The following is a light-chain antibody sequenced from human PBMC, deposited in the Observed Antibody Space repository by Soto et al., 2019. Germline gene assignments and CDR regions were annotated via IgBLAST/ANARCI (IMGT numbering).Light chain of an antibody. V-gene: IGKV1-27*01. CDR2: AAS. CDR3: QRYDSAPYT. Sequence: DIQMTQAPSSLSTSVGDRVTITCRASQAISNYLAWYQRKPGNVPKLLIYAASTLQSGVPSRFSGSGSGTDFTLTISSLQPEDVATYYCQRYDSAPYTFGQGTNLEIK. CDR1: QAISNY. J-gene: IGKJ2*01.